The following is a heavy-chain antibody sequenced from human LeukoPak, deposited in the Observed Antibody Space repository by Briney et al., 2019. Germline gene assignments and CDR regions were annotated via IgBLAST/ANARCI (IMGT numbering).Heavy chain of an antibody. D-gene: IGHD3-10*01. CDR1: GGTFSSYA. CDR3: ARRTGYYYGSGSYPDY. J-gene: IGHJ4*02. V-gene: IGHV1-69*13. CDR2: IIPIFGTA. Sequence: TVKVSCKASGGTFSSYAISWVRQAPGQGLEWMGGIIPIFGTANYAQKFQGRVTITADESTSTAYMELSSLRSEDTAVYYCARRTGYYYGSGSYPDYWGQGTLVTVSS.